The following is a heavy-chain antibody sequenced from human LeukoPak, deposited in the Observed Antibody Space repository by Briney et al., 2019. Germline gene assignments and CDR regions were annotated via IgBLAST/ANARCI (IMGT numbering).Heavy chain of an antibody. CDR3: AKNGDRGAYCSGGSCYPYYYYYMDV. Sequence: GGSLRLSCAASGFTFSSYGMSWVRQAPGKGLEWVSAISATGGTTYYADSVKGRFTISRDNSKNTLYLQMNSLRAEDTAIYYCAKNGDRGAYCSGGSCYPYYYYYMDVWGKGTTVTISS. V-gene: IGHV3-23*01. J-gene: IGHJ6*03. CDR1: GFTFSSYG. D-gene: IGHD2-15*01. CDR2: ISATGGTT.